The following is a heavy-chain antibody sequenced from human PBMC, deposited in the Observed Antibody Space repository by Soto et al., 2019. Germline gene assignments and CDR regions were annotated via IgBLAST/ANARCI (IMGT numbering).Heavy chain of an antibody. CDR3: AKGGLWFGELWGY. Sequence: EVQLLESGGGLVQPGGSLRLFCAASGFTFSSYAMSWVRQAPGKGLEWVSAISGSGGSTYYADSVKGRFTISRDNSKNTLYLQMNSLRAEDTAVYYCAKGGLWFGELWGYWGQGTLVTVSS. CDR2: ISGSGGST. V-gene: IGHV3-23*01. J-gene: IGHJ4*02. CDR1: GFTFSSYA. D-gene: IGHD3-10*01.